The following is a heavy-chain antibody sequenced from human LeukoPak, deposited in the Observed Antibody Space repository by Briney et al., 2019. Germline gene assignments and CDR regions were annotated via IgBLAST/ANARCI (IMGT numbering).Heavy chain of an antibody. CDR3: ARGLLVVETTGPYYYYGMDV. D-gene: IGHD4-17*01. V-gene: IGHV4-39*07. CDR1: GGXISSSSYY. CDR2: INHSGST. Sequence: SETLSLTCTVSGGXISSSSYYWGWIRQPPGKGLEWIGEINHSGSTNYNPSLKSRVTISVDTSKNQFSLKLSSVTVADTAVYYCARGLLVVETTGPYYYYGMDVWGQGTTVTVSS. J-gene: IGHJ6*02.